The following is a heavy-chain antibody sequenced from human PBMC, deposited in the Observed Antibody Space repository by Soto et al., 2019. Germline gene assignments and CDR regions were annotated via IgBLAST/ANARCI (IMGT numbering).Heavy chain of an antibody. CDR3: AKDSLVLRYFDWVLYFDY. CDR1: GFTFSSYA. J-gene: IGHJ4*02. Sequence: PGGSLRLSCAASGFTFSSYAMSWVRQAPGKGLEWVSAISGSGGSTYYADSVKGRFTISRDNSKNTLYLQMNSLRAEDTAVYYCAKDSLVLRYFDWVLYFDYWGQGTLVTVS. V-gene: IGHV3-23*01. D-gene: IGHD3-9*01. CDR2: ISGSGGST.